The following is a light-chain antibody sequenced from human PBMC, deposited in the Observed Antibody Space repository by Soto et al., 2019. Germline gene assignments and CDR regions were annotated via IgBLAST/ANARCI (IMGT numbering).Light chain of an antibody. CDR2: RAS. CDR1: QSVSNN. V-gene: IGKV3D-15*01. J-gene: IGKJ4*01. CDR3: QHYNNWPLT. Sequence: EIVFTHAPSTMSLSPGDGDTLGCRASQSVSNNYVAWYQQKPGQAPRLLIFRASNKATGVPDRFSGSGSGTEFTLTISSLQSEDFAVYYCQHYNNWPLTFGEGTKVDIK.